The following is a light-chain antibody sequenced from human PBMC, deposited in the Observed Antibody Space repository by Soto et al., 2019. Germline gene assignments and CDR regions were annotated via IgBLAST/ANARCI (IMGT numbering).Light chain of an antibody. CDR1: QSISSW. V-gene: IGKV1-5*03. CDR3: QQSYSNLWT. J-gene: IGKJ1*01. CDR2: TAS. Sequence: DIQMTQSPSTLSASVGDRVPITCRASQSISSWLAWYQQKPGKAPKLLIYTASSLESGVPSRFSGSGSGTDFTLTISSLQPEDFATYYCQQSYSNLWTFGQGTKVDIK.